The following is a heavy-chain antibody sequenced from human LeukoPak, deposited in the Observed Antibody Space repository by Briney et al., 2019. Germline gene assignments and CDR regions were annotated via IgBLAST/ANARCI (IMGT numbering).Heavy chain of an antibody. J-gene: IGHJ4*02. V-gene: IGHV3-23*01. CDR3: AKGYSGYDPFDS. Sequence: GSLRLSCAASGFTFSIYAMSWVRQAPGKGLEWVSGASGSGGTYYADSVKGRFTISRDNSKNTLYLQMNSLRAEDTAVYYCAKGYSGYDPFDSWGQGTLVTVSS. CDR1: GFTFSIYA. CDR2: ASGSGGT. D-gene: IGHD5-12*01.